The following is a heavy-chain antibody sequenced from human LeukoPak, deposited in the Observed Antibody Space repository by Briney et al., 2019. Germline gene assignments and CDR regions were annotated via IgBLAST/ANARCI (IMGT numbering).Heavy chain of an antibody. J-gene: IGHJ3*02. CDR3: AKADDWRIADAFDI. D-gene: IGHD6-13*01. CDR1: GFTFSSYA. V-gene: IGHV3-30-3*01. CDR2: ISYDGSNK. Sequence: GGSLRLSCAASGFTFSSYAMHWVRQAPGKGLEWVAVISYDGSNKYYADSVKGRFTISRDNSKNTLYLQMNSLRAEDTAVYYCAKADDWRIADAFDIWGQGTMVTVSS.